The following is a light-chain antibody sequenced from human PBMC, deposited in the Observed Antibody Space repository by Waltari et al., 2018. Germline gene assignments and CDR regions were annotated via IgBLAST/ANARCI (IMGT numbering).Light chain of an antibody. J-gene: IGLJ2*01. CDR2: DVS. CDR3: SSYTSSTTGI. CDR1: SSDVGYYNF. Sequence: QSALTQPASVSGSPGQSITISCPGTSSDVGYYNFISWYQQRPGKAPELLVYDVSHRPSGVSTRFSGSKSGNTAALTISGLQAEDEADYYCSSYTSSTTGIFGGGTKLTVL. V-gene: IGLV2-14*01.